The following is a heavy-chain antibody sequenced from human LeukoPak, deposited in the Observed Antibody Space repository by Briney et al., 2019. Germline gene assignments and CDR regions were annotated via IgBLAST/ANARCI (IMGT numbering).Heavy chain of an antibody. CDR3: ARGRYCSSTSCYRRGSQGMDV. J-gene: IGHJ6*02. D-gene: IGHD2-2*02. CDR1: GYTFTSYD. Sequence: ASVKVSCKASGYTFTSYDINWVRQATGQGLEWMGWMNPNSGNTGYAQKFQGRVTMTRNTSISTAYMELSSLRSEDTAVYYCARGRYCSSTSCYRRGSQGMDVWGQGTTVTVSS. V-gene: IGHV1-8*01. CDR2: MNPNSGNT.